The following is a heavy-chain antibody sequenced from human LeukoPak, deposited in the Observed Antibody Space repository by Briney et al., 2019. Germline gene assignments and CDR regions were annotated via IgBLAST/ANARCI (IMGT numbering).Heavy chain of an antibody. D-gene: IGHD1-1*01. CDR3: ARSPGIWNEYGRLEY. CDR1: GDSISSGGHY. J-gene: IGHJ4*02. Sequence: PSETLSLTCTVSGDSISSGGHYWNWLRQRPGKGLEWIGYIFHTGSTYYNPSLKSRVTISVDTSKNQFSLKLSLVTAADTAVYYCARSPGIWNEYGRLEYWGQGALVTVSS. V-gene: IGHV4-31*03. CDR2: IFHTGST.